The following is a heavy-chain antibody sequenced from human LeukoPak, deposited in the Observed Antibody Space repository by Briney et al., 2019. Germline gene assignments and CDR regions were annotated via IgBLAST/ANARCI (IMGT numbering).Heavy chain of an antibody. J-gene: IGHJ4*02. CDR2: TYYRSKWSN. D-gene: IGHD5-24*01. Sequence: SQTLSLTCAISGDSFSSNSVSWNWLRQSPSRGLEWLGRTYYRSKWSNDYAASVKSRISINPDTSKNQFFLNLNSVTPEDTAVYYCARIRDGNIHFDYCGQGTLVTVSS. CDR1: GDSFSSNSVS. CDR3: ARIRDGNIHFDY. V-gene: IGHV6-1*01.